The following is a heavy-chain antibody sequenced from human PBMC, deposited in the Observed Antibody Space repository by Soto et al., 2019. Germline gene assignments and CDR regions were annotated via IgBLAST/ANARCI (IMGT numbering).Heavy chain of an antibody. V-gene: IGHV1-69*01. D-gene: IGHD6-19*01. CDR3: ARGGGAVAGTLRLFDY. CDR1: GGTFSSYA. Sequence: QVQLVQSGAEVKKPGSSVKVSCKASGGTFSSYAISWVRQAPGQGLEWMGGIIPIFGTANYAQKFQGRVNITADETTSTADMELSSLRAEDTAVYYCARGGGAVAGTLRLFDYWGQGTLVTVSS. J-gene: IGHJ4*02. CDR2: IIPIFGTA.